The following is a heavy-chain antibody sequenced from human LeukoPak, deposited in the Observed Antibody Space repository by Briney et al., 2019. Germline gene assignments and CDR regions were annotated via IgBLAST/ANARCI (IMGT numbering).Heavy chain of an antibody. J-gene: IGHJ5*02. V-gene: IGHV1-18*01. Sequence: ASVKVPCKASGYTFSNYGISWVRQAPGQGLEWMGWISAYNGNTNSAPKLQGRITLTTGTSTSTAYMELRSLRSDDTAVYYCARSEPNWFDPWGQGTLVTVSS. CDR2: ISAYNGNT. CDR3: ARSEPNWFDP. CDR1: GYTFSNYG. D-gene: IGHD1-14*01.